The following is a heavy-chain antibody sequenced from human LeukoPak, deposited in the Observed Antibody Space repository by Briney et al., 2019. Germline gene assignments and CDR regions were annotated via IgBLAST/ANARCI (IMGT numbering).Heavy chain of an antibody. V-gene: IGHV3-11*01. Sequence: GGSLRLSCAASGFTFSNYYMSWIRQAPGKGLEWVSYISNTGTSISYTDSVKGRFTISRDNAKNSLYLQMSSLRAEDTAVYYCARIGVAAAADYFDYWGQGTLVTVSS. CDR2: ISNTGTSI. J-gene: IGHJ4*02. CDR3: ARIGVAAAADYFDY. D-gene: IGHD6-13*01. CDR1: GFTFSNYY.